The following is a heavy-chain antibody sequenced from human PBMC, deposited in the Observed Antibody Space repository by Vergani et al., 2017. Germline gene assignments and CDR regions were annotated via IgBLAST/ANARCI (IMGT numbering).Heavy chain of an antibody. Sequence: QVQLQESGPGLVKPSETLSLTCTVSGGSISSYYWSWIRQPPGKGLEWNGYIYYSGSTNYNPSLKSRVTISLDTSKNQFSLKLSAVTAADTAVYYRARPDNYGDYVPFDYWGQGTLVTVSS. CDR1: GGSISSYY. V-gene: IGHV4-59*01. CDR2: IYYSGST. J-gene: IGHJ4*02. D-gene: IGHD4-17*01. CDR3: ARPDNYGDYVPFDY.